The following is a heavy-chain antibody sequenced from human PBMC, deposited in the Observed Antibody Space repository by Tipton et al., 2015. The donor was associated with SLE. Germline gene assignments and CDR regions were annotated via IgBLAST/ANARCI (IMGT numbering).Heavy chain of an antibody. V-gene: IGHV4-30-4*01. CDR2: IFYSGST. J-gene: IGHJ4*02. CDR1: GASITNSGYY. Sequence: TLSLTCTVSGASITNSGYYWSWIRQYPGRGLEWIGYIFYSGSTYYNPSLKGPVAMSIDTSRNQFSLMLTAVTAADTAVYYCARGNSGFDYWGQGTLVTVSS. D-gene: IGHD1-7*01. CDR3: ARGNSGFDY.